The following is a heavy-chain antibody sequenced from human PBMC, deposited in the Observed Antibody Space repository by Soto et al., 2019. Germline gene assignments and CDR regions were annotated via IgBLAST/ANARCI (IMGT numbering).Heavy chain of an antibody. J-gene: IGHJ1*01. V-gene: IGHV3-74*01. D-gene: IGHD2-21*02. CDR1: RFAFGRYW. CDR2: IKTDGTIT. CDR3: TTLVVPGDPLTY. Sequence: GSLRLSCTASRFAFGRYWMHWVRQAPGKGLVWVSRIKTDGTITQYADAVKGRFTISRDNAKNTLYLQMSSLTVEDTAVYYCTTLVVPGDPLTYWGLGTLVTVSS.